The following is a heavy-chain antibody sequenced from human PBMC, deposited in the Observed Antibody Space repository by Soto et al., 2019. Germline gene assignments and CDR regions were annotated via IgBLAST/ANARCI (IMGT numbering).Heavy chain of an antibody. CDR2: IGTLSDT. Sequence: GSLRLSCAGSGFTFSTFDIHWVRQAPGKGLEWVSGIGTLSDTFYAASVQGRFTISRDNSKNMLYLQMGSLRAEDTAVYYCATGIGNPSYFAYWGQGTLVTVSS. V-gene: IGHV3-13*01. J-gene: IGHJ4*02. CDR3: ATGIGNPSYFAY. CDR1: GFTFSTFD. D-gene: IGHD1-1*01.